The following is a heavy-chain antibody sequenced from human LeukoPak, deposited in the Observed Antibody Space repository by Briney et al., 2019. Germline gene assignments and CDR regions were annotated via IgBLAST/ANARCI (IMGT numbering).Heavy chain of an antibody. D-gene: IGHD4-17*01. CDR1: GFTFSSYS. Sequence: GGSLRLSCAASGFTFSSYSMNRVRQAPGKGLEWVSSISSSSSYIYYADSVKGRFTISRDNTKNSLYLQMNSLRAEDTAVYYCARIGNGDSFDYWGQGTLVTVSS. J-gene: IGHJ4*02. CDR2: ISSSSSYI. V-gene: IGHV3-21*01. CDR3: ARIGNGDSFDY.